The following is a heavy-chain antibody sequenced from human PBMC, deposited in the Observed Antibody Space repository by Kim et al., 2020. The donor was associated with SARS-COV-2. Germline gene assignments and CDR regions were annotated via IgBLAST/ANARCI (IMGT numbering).Heavy chain of an antibody. D-gene: IGHD3-3*01. Sequence: GESLKISCKGSGYSFTSYWIGWVRQMPGKGLEWMGIIYPGDSDTRYSPSFQGQVTISADKSISTAYLQWSSLKASDTAMYYCARRDSLGWLLTEDYDAFDIWGQGTMVTVSS. J-gene: IGHJ3*02. V-gene: IGHV5-51*01. CDR2: IYPGDSDT. CDR1: GYSFTSYW. CDR3: ARRDSLGWLLTEDYDAFDI.